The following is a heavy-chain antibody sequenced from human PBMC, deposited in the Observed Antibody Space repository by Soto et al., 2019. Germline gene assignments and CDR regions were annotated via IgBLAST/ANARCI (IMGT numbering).Heavy chain of an antibody. J-gene: IGHJ4*02. CDR2: IWAHGTEQ. V-gene: IGHV3-33*06. D-gene: IGHD1-1*01. CDR3: GKDRRSGSMDY. CDR1: GYSITNHG. Sequence: PGGSLRLSCAASGYSITNHGMHWVRQAPGKGLEWVALIWAHGTEQYYADSVKGRFTVSRDTSTNTVYLQMNSLRAEDTARYYCGKDRRSGSMDYWGQGT.